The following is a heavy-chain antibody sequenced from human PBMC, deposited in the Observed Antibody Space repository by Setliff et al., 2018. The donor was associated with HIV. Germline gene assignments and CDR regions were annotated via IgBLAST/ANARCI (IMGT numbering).Heavy chain of an antibody. Sequence: GGSLRLSCAASGFTFSSYAMHWVRQAPGKGLEWVAVVSYDGSNEYYPDSVKGRFTISRDNNKNTLYLQMNSLTADDTALYFCARSYYYDTSGYYPKWFDPWGQGTLVTVSS. CDR1: GFTFSSYA. D-gene: IGHD3-22*01. J-gene: IGHJ5*02. V-gene: IGHV3-30*04. CDR2: VSYDGSNE. CDR3: ARSYYYDTSGYYPKWFDP.